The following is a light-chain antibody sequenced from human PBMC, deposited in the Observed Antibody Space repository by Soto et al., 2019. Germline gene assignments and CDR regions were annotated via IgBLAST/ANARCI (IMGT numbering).Light chain of an antibody. Sequence: DIVLTQSPGTLSLSPGERATLSCRASQSLSGNYLAWYQQRPGQPPRLLIYGASSRATGIPDRFSGSGSGTDFTITISRLEPEDFAVYICQQYGSSHMYTFGQGTKLEIK. J-gene: IGKJ2*01. CDR3: QQYGSSHMYT. CDR1: QSLSGNY. CDR2: GAS. V-gene: IGKV3-20*01.